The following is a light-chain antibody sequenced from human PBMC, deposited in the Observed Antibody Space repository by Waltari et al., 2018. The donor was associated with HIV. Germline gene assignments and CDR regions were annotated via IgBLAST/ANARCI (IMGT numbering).Light chain of an antibody. CDR3: AAWDSSLSVAV. CDR1: SFHIGTNY. Sequence: QSVLTQPPSVSAAPGQKVTIPCSGGSFHIGTNYVSWYQQVPGTAPKLLIYDTYNRPSGIPDRFSGSKSATSATLVIDGLQTGDEADYYCAAWDSSLSVAVFGGGTQVTVL. J-gene: IGLJ3*02. CDR2: DTY. V-gene: IGLV1-51*01.